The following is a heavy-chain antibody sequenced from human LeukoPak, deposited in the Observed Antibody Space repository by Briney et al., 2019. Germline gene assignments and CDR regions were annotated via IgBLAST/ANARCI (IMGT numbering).Heavy chain of an antibody. CDR2: INHSGST. CDR1: GGSFSGYY. D-gene: IGHD2-2*01. CDR3: ASRYCNSTSCYLPDY. J-gene: IGHJ4*02. V-gene: IGHV4-34*01. Sequence: SETLSLTCAVYGGSFSGYYWSWIRQPPGKGLEWIGEINHSGSTNYNPSLKSRVTISVDTSKNQFSLKLSSVTAADTAVYYCASRYCNSTSCYLPDYWGQGTLVTVSS.